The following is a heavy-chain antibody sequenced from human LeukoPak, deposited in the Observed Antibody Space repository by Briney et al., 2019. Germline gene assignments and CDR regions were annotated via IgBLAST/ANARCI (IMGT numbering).Heavy chain of an antibody. CDR2: ISWNRGSI. CDR3: AKRGVVIRVILVGFHKEAYYFDS. D-gene: IGHD3-22*01. Sequence: GGSLRLSCAASGLSLDDYAMHWVRQAPGKGLEWVSGISWNRGSIGYADSVKGRFTISRDNAKNSLYLQMNSLRAEDTAVYFCAKRGVVIRVILVGFHKEAYYFDSWGQGALVTVSS. CDR1: GLSLDDYA. J-gene: IGHJ4*02. V-gene: IGHV3-9*01.